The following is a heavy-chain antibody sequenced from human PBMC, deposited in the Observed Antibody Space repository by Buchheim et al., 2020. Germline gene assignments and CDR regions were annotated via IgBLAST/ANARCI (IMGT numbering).Heavy chain of an antibody. J-gene: IGHJ4*02. CDR1: GFTFSSYS. CDR3: ARDVMNSGSWGIDY. V-gene: IGHV3-48*02. D-gene: IGHD1-26*01. Sequence: EVQLVESWGGLVQPGGSLRLSCAASGFTFSSYSMNWVRQAPGKGLEWVSYISSSSSTIYYADSVKGRFTISRDNAKNSLYLQMNRLRDEDTAVYYCARDVMNSGSWGIDYWGQGTL. CDR2: ISSSSSTI.